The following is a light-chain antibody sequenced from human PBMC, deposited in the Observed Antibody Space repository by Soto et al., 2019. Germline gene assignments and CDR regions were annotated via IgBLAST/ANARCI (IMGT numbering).Light chain of an antibody. CDR1: SSDVGAYNF. CDR2: EVS. Sequence: QSALTQPASVSGSPGQSIAISCTGTSSDVGAYNFISWYQQHPGKAPKLIIYEVSNRPSGVSDRFSGSKSGNTASLTISGLQAEDEADYYCNSKRSTNDIVAFGGGTKLTVL. V-gene: IGLV2-14*01. J-gene: IGLJ2*01. CDR3: NSKRSTNDIVA.